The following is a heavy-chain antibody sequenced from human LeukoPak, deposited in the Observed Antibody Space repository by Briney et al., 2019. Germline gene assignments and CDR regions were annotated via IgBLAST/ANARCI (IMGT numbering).Heavy chain of an antibody. CDR3: ARDSLYGVVDY. Sequence: ASVKVSCKTSGYSFTSYYIHWVRQAPGQGLEWMGIINPSGGSTSYAQKFQGRVTMTRDTSTSTVYMYLSSLRSEDTAVYYCARDSLYGVVDYWGQGTLVTVSS. V-gene: IGHV1-46*01. J-gene: IGHJ4*02. CDR2: INPSGGST. D-gene: IGHD4-17*01. CDR1: GYSFTSYY.